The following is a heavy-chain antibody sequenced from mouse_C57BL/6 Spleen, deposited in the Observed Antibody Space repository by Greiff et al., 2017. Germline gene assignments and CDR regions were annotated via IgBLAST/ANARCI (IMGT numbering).Heavy chain of an antibody. CDR3: TREGWGY. D-gene: IGHD1-1*02. Sequence: QVQLKQSGAELVRPGASVTLSCKASGYTFTDYEMHWVKQTPVHGLEWIGAIDPETGGTAYNQKFKGKAILTADKSSSTAYMELRSLTSEDSAVYYCTREGWGYWGQGTTLTVSS. CDR1: GYTFTDYE. CDR2: IDPETGGT. J-gene: IGHJ2*01. V-gene: IGHV1-15*01.